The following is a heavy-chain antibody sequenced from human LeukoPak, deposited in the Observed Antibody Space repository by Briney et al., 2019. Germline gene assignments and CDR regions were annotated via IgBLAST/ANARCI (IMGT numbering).Heavy chain of an antibody. Sequence: GGSLRLSCAASGFTVSSNFLSWVRQAPGKGLEWVSVIYSGGSTYYTDSVKGRFTISRDISKNTLYLQMNSLRAEDTAVYYCAREILPSYAFDIWGQGTLATVSS. CDR3: AREILPSYAFDI. D-gene: IGHD2/OR15-2a*01. CDR2: IYSGGST. V-gene: IGHV3-66*01. J-gene: IGHJ3*02. CDR1: GFTVSSNF.